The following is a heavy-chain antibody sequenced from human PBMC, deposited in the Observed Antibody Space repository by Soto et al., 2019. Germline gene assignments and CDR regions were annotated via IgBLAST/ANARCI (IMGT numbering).Heavy chain of an antibody. V-gene: IGHV4-59*01. CDR3: ARRLMVGEVITQGMDV. Sequence: SETLSLTCVVSGDSMSNYYWRWIRQPPGKGLEWIGDVSSSGSTNYNPSLKSRVTMSVDTSKNQFSLKLNSVTAADTAVYYCARRLMVGEVITQGMDVWGQGTTVTSP. CDR1: GDSMSNYY. J-gene: IGHJ6*02. CDR2: VSSSGST. D-gene: IGHD3-10*01.